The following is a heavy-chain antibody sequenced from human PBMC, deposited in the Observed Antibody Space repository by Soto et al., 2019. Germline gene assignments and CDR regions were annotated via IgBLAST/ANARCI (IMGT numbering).Heavy chain of an antibody. V-gene: IGHV3-11*01. CDR3: ARDPYYYGSGSYPTNAFDI. CDR1: GFTFSDYY. Sequence: PGGSLRLSCAASGFTFSDYYMSWIRQAPGKGLEWVSYISSSGSTIYYADSVKGRFTISRDNAKNSLYLQMNSLRAEDTAVYYCARDPYYYGSGSYPTNAFDIWGQGTMVTVSS. D-gene: IGHD3-10*01. J-gene: IGHJ3*02. CDR2: ISSSGSTI.